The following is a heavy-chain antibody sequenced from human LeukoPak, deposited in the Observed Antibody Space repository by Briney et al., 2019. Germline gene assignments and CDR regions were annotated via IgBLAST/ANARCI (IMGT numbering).Heavy chain of an antibody. CDR3: AKDRDFWSGYYDFDF. J-gene: IGHJ4*02. D-gene: IGHD3-3*01. CDR2: ISNSADST. V-gene: IGHV3-23*01. CDR1: GFIFSNYA. Sequence: PGGSLRLSCAASGFIFSNYAMSWVRQAPGKGLEWVSGISNSADSTYYAVSVKGRFTISRDNSKNTLYLQMNSLRAEDTAVYYCAKDRDFWSGYYDFDFWGRGTVVTVSS.